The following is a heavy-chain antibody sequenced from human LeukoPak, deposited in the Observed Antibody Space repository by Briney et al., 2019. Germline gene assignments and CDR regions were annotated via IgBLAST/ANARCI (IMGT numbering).Heavy chain of an antibody. D-gene: IGHD3-3*01. Sequence: GGSLRLSCAASGFTFSSYWMHWDRQAPGKGLVWVSRISPDGSTTGHADSVKGRFTTSRDNAKNTLFLQMNGLRAEDTAVYYCTRDFDFSSAIWGQGTLVTVSS. CDR2: ISPDGSTT. V-gene: IGHV3-74*01. CDR1: GFTFSSYW. CDR3: TRDFDFSSAI. J-gene: IGHJ4*02.